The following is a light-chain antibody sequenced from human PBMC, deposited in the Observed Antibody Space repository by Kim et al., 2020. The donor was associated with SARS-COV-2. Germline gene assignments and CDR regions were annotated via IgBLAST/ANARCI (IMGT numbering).Light chain of an antibody. CDR1: SGSIASNY. CDR2: EDN. CDR3: QSYDSSNPWV. V-gene: IGLV6-57*01. J-gene: IGLJ3*02. Sequence: KTVTTSCTRSSGSIASNYVQWYQQRPGSSPTTVIYEDNQRPSGVPDRFSGSIDSSSNSASLTISRLKTEDEADYYCQSYDSSNPWVFGGGTQLTVL.